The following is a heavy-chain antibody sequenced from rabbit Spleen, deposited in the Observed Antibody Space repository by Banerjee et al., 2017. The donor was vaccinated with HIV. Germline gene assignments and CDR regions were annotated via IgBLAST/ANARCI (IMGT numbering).Heavy chain of an antibody. Sequence: QSLEESGGDLVKPGASLTLTCTASGVSFTSNYYMCWVRQAPGKGLEWIACIDTGSSGFTYFASWAKGRFTISKTSSTTVTLQVTSLTAADTATYFCARDLDSVIGWNFGWWGPGTLVTVS. CDR1: GVSFTSNYY. D-gene: IGHD1-1*01. CDR2: IDTGSSGFT. V-gene: IGHV1S40*01. J-gene: IGHJ4*01. CDR3: ARDLDSVIGWNFGW.